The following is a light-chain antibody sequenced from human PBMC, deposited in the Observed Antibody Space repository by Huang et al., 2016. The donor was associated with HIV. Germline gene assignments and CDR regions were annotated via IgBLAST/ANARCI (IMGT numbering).Light chain of an antibody. V-gene: IGKV3-15*01. CDR2: GAT. Sequence: EIVLTQSPATLSVSPGERATLSCSAGQSVSSSLAWYQQKPGQAPRLLIYGATTRATGIPARFSGRGSGTDFTLTISSLQSEDFVVDYCQQYNNWPRTFGQGTKVDIK. J-gene: IGKJ1*01. CDR1: QSVSSS. CDR3: QQYNNWPRT.